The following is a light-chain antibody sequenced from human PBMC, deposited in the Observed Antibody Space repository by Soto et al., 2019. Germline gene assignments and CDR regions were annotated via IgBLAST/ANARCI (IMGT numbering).Light chain of an antibody. CDR1: SSDIGGYSY. J-gene: IGLJ1*01. Sequence: QSVLTQPASVSGSPGQSITVSCTGTSSDIGGYSYVSWYQHHPGKAPKLLIYEVTNRPSGVSIRFSGSKSGNTASLTISGLQAEDEADYYCSSYGSTTSLVFGTGTKVTVL. CDR3: SSYGSTTSLV. V-gene: IGLV2-14*01. CDR2: EVT.